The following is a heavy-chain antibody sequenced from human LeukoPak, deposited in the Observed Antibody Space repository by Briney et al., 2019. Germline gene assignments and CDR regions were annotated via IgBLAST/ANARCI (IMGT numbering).Heavy chain of an antibody. J-gene: IGHJ4*02. V-gene: IGHV4-39*07. D-gene: IGHD5-24*01. Sequence: PSETLSLTCNVSGGSVSSSSYYWGWIRQPPWKGLEWIGSIYSSGSTYYNPSLKSRVAISVDTSKNQFSLKLTSVTAADTAVYYCARDRRRDGYPDYWGQGTLVTVSS. CDR2: IYSSGST. CDR3: ARDRRRDGYPDY. CDR1: GGSVSSSSYY.